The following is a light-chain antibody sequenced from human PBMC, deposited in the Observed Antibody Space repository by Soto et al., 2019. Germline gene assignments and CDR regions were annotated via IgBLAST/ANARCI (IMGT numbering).Light chain of an antibody. V-gene: IGKV3-11*01. Sequence: EIVLTQSPATLSLSPGERATLSCRASQSVSSYLAWYQQKPGQAPRLLIYDASNRATGIPARFSGSGSGTDFTLTIDNVEPEDSALYYCQQYNNWPRTFGQGTKVDI. CDR1: QSVSSY. CDR2: DAS. CDR3: QQYNNWPRT. J-gene: IGKJ1*01.